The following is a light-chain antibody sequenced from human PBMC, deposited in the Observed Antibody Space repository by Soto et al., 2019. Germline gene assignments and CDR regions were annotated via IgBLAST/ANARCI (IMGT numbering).Light chain of an antibody. CDR1: SGYSNYK. Sequence: QSVLTQPPSASASLGASVTLTCTLSSGYSNYKVDWYQQRPGKGPRFVMRVGTGGIVGSKGDGIPDRFSVLGSGLNRYLTIKNIQEEDESDYHCGADHGNGSNFVFGGGTQLTVL. CDR3: GADHGNGSNFV. CDR2: VGTGGIVG. V-gene: IGLV9-49*01. J-gene: IGLJ2*01.